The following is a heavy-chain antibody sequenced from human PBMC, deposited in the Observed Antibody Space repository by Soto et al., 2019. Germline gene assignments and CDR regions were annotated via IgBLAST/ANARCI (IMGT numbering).Heavy chain of an antibody. CDR2: MNPGSGDT. V-gene: IGHV1-8*01. Sequence: ASVKVSCKASGYSFTNNDVSWVRQATGQGLEWMGWMNPGSGDTGYAQKFQGRVTMTRDISTATAYMGLSSLRSDDTATYYCAPIAPFGSLNCFEPLGQGTLVTVSS. D-gene: IGHD3-16*02. J-gene: IGHJ5*02. CDR1: GYSFTNND. CDR3: APIAPFGSLNCFEP.